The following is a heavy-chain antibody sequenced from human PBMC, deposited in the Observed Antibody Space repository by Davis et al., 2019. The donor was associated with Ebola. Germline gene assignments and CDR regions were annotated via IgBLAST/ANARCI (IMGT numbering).Heavy chain of an antibody. D-gene: IGHD5-12*01. CDR1: GYTLTALS. CDR2: FDPGDGEM. V-gene: IGHV1-24*01. Sequence: ASVKVSCKVSGYTLTALSMHWVRQAPGKGLEWMGGFDPGDGEMIYAQKFQGRVTVTRDTSTTTVYMDLSSLRSEDTALYYCTTPGGQDSGYDVFDIWGQGTMVTVSS. J-gene: IGHJ3*02. CDR3: TTPGGQDSGYDVFDI.